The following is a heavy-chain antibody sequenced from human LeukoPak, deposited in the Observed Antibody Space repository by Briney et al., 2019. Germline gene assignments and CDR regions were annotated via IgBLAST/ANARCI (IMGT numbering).Heavy chain of an antibody. D-gene: IGHD1-26*01. CDR3: AHINWQTYSGFDI. CDR2: IHRSGST. J-gene: IGHJ3*02. V-gene: IGHV4-4*02. CDR1: GFTFSSYSM. Sequence: GSLRLSCAASGFTFSSYSMNWVRQAPGKGLEWIAEIHRSGSTNYNPSLKSRVSISIDKSKNQFSLKLTSVTAADTAVYYCAHINWQTYSGFDIWGHGTLVTVSS.